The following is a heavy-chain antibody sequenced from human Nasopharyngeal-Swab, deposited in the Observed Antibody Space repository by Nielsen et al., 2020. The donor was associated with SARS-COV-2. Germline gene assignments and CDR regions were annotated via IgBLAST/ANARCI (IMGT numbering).Heavy chain of an antibody. CDR2: IYHSGST. CDR1: GYSISSGYY. CDR3: ARDPSSYYDILTGYGGDAFDI. D-gene: IGHD3-9*01. Sequence: SETLSLTCAVSGYSISSGYYWGWIRQPPGKGLEWIGSIYHSGSTYYNPSLKSRVTISVDTSKNQFSLKLSSVTAADTAVYYCARDPSSYYDILTGYGGDAFDIWGQGTMVTVSS. J-gene: IGHJ3*02. V-gene: IGHV4-38-2*02.